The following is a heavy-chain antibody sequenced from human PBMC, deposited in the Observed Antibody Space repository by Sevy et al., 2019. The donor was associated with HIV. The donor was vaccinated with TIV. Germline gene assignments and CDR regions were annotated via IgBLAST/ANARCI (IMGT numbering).Heavy chain of an antibody. CDR1: GFTFSRYG. J-gene: IGHJ4*02. D-gene: IGHD6-13*01. Sequence: GGSLRLSCAASGFTFSRYGMHWVRQTPGKGMEWVAGIWYDGDNKDYSDYGKGRFTISRDNSKNTVYLHMSSLRVEDTATHYCAKGIAASGYYFDSWGQGTLVTVSS. V-gene: IGHV3-33*06. CDR3: AKGIAASGYYFDS. CDR2: IWYDGDNK.